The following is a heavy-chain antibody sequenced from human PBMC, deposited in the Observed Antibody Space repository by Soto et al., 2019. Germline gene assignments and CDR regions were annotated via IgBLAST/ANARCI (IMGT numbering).Heavy chain of an antibody. Sequence: NPSETLSLTCTVSGGSISSGGYYWSWIRQHPGKGLEWIGYIYYSGSTYYNPSLKSRVTISVDTSKNQFSLKLSSVTAADTAVYYCAIGGYYDRSGYSMDVWGQGTTVTVSS. J-gene: IGHJ6*02. D-gene: IGHD3-22*01. V-gene: IGHV4-31*03. CDR3: AIGGYYDRSGYSMDV. CDR2: IYYSGST. CDR1: GGSISSGGYY.